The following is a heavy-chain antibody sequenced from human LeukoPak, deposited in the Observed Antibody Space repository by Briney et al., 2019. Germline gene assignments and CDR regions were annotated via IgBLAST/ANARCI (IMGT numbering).Heavy chain of an antibody. D-gene: IGHD5-12*01. CDR1: GFTFSSYA. CDR3: ARGSAALGS. Sequence: GGSLRLSCAASGFTFSSYAMHWVRQAPGKGLEWVSSISGGSTYTYYADSLKGRFTISRDNANNSLFLQVNSLRADDTAVYYCARGSAALGSWGQGTLVTVSS. V-gene: IGHV3-21*01. CDR2: ISGGSTYT. J-gene: IGHJ4*02.